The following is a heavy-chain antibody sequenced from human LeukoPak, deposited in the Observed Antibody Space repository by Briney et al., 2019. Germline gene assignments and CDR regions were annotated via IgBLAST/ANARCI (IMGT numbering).Heavy chain of an antibody. V-gene: IGHV3-7*01. Sequence: GGSLRLSCAASGFTFSNYWMSWVRQAPGKGLEWLANINQDGSEMYYVDSVKGRFTISRDNGKNSLYLQINSLRADDTAVYYCARDVEAVAGTKIYYFDYWGQGTLVTVSS. CDR2: INQDGSEM. D-gene: IGHD6-19*01. CDR1: GFTFSNYW. CDR3: ARDVEAVAGTKIYYFDY. J-gene: IGHJ4*02.